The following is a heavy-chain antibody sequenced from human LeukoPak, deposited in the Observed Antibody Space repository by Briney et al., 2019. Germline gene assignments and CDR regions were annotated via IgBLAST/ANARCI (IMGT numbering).Heavy chain of an antibody. J-gene: IGHJ4*02. V-gene: IGHV4-34*01. Sequence: SETLSLTCAVYGGSFSGYNWSWIRQPPGKGLEWIGEINHSGSTNYNPSLKSRVTISVDTSKNQFSLKLSSVTAADTAVYYCAGRRTVVVLHWGQGTLVTVSS. CDR3: AGRRTVVVLH. CDR2: INHSGST. D-gene: IGHD3-22*01. CDR1: GGSFSGYN.